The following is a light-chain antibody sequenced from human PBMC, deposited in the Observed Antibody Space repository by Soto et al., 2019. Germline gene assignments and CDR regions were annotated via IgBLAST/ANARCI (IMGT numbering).Light chain of an antibody. J-gene: IGKJ2*01. Sequence: EIVLTQSPGTLSLSPGERATLSCRASQSVSSSYLAWYQQKPGQAHRLLIYGASSKATGIPDRFSGSGSGTDFTLTISRLEPEDFAVYYWQQYGSSPPYTFGQGTKLEIK. V-gene: IGKV3-20*01. CDR3: QQYGSSPPYT. CDR1: QSVSSSY. CDR2: GAS.